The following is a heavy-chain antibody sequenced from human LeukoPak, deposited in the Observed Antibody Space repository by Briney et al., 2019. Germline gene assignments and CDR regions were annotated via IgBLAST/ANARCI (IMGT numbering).Heavy chain of an antibody. D-gene: IGHD3-10*01. CDR2: IYHSGST. CDR3: ARRVTMVRGGSWFDP. V-gene: IGHV4-4*02. J-gene: IGHJ5*02. Sequence: SGTLSLTCAVSGGSISSSNWWSWVRQPPGKGLEWIGEIYHSGSTNYNPSLKSRVTISVDKSKNQFSLKLSSVTAADTAVYYCARRVTMVRGGSWFDPWGQGTLVTVSS. CDR1: GGSISSSNW.